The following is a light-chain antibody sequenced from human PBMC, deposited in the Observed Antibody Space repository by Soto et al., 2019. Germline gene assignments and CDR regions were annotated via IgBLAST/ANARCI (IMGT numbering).Light chain of an antibody. V-gene: IGKV1-27*01. CDR2: AAS. Sequence: DVQMTQSPSSLSASVGDRVTITCRASRDISSSLAWYQQKPGKVPKLLIYAASTLHAGVQYRFSGSGSGTFFTLTINSLQPEDVATYYCQKYNSAPNTFGRGTRLEIK. CDR3: QKYNSAPNT. J-gene: IGKJ2*01. CDR1: RDISSS.